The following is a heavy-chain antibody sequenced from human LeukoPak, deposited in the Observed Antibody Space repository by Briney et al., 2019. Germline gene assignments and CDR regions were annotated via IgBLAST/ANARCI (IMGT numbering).Heavy chain of an antibody. CDR3: ANDSGPGVRGSYYYGMDF. V-gene: IGHV3-53*01. Sequence: GGSLRLSCAASGFTVSSNYMSWVRQAPGKGLEWVSVIYSGGSTYYADSVKGRFTISGDNSKNTLYLQMNSLRGDDTAVYYCANDSGPGVRGSYYYGMDFWGKGTTVTVSS. CDR1: GFTVSSNY. D-gene: IGHD3-10*01. CDR2: IYSGGST. J-gene: IGHJ6*04.